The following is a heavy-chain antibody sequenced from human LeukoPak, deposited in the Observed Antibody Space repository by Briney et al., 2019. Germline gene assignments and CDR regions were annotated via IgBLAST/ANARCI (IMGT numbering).Heavy chain of an antibody. D-gene: IGHD6-19*01. CDR3: VRDDSSGWYYFDY. CDR1: GFTISRYW. J-gene: IGHJ4*02. Sequence: GGSLRLSCAAAGFTISRYWMSWVRQAPGKGLEWVANINQDGSEKNYVDSVKGRFTISRDNPKNSLFLQMNSLRAEDTAMYYCVRDDSSGWYYFDYWGQGTLVTVSS. CDR2: INQDGSEK. V-gene: IGHV3-7*01.